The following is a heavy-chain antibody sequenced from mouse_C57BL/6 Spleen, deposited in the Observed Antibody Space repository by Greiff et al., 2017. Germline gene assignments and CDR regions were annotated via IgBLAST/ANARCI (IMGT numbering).Heavy chain of an antibody. J-gene: IGHJ2*01. CDR1: GFSLTSYG. V-gene: IGHV2-2*01. CDR2: IWSGGST. CDR3: ARHYGSSYVGDY. D-gene: IGHD1-1*01. Sequence: VQLKESGPGLVQPSQSLSITCPVSGFSLTSYGVHWVRQSPGKGLEWLGVIWSGGSTDYNAAFISRLSISKDNSKSQVFFKMNSLQADDTAIYYCARHYGSSYVGDYWGQGTTLTVSS.